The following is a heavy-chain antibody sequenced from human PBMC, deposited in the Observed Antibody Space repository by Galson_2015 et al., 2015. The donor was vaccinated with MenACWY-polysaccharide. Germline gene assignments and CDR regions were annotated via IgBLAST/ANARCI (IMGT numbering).Heavy chain of an antibody. J-gene: IGHJ4*02. Sequence: QSGAEVKKPGESLKISCKGSGYSFTYWIARVRQMPGKGLEWMGVIKPGDSDTRYIPSFQGQVIISADKSISSVYLQWNILKASDTAMYYCARQQGSARFFFDSSGQGSLVAVSS. CDR3: ARQQGSARFFFDS. D-gene: IGHD3-16*01. CDR1: GYSFTYW. V-gene: IGHV5-51*01. CDR2: IKPGDSDT.